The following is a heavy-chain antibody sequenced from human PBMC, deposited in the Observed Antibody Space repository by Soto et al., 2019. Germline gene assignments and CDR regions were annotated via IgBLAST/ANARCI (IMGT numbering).Heavy chain of an antibody. V-gene: IGHV1-3*01. CDR3: ARVGTANTEWVTKTSWFDP. J-gene: IGHJ5*02. CDR2: INAGNGNT. D-gene: IGHD4-17*01. CDR1: GYTFTSYA. Sequence: QVQLVQSGAEVKKPGASVKVSCKASGYTFTSYAMHWVRQAPGQRLEWMGWINAGNGNTKYSQKFQGRVTITRDTSASTAYMELSSLRSEDTAVYYCARVGTANTEWVTKTSWFDPWGQGILVTVSS.